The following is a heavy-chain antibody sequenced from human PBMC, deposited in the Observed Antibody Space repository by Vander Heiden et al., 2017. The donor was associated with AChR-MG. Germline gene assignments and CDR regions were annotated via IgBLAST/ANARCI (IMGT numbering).Heavy chain of an antibody. CDR1: GGSFSGYY. CDR3: ARGRRVGPYYYYYYGMDV. J-gene: IGHJ6*02. CDR2: INHSGST. D-gene: IGHD1-26*01. Sequence: QVQLQQWGAGLLKPSETLSLTCAVYGGSFSGYYWSWIRQPPGKGLEWIGEINHSGSTNYNPSLKRRVTISVDTSKNQFSLKLSSVTAAETAVYYCARGRRVGPYYYYYYGMDVWGQGTTVTVSS. V-gene: IGHV4-34*01.